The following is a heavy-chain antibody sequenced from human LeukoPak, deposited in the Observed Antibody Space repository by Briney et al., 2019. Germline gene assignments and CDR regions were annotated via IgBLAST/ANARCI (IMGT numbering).Heavy chain of an antibody. CDR2: IGIAGDT. CDR1: GFTFSSSD. CDR3: AELGITMIGGV. J-gene: IGHJ6*04. Sequence: PGGSLRLSCAASGFTFSSSDMHWVRQAPGKGLEWVSAIGIAGDTYYPVSVKGRFTISRDNAKNSLYLQMNSLRAEDTAVYYCAELGITMIGGVWGKGTTVTISS. V-gene: IGHV3-13*01. D-gene: IGHD3-10*02.